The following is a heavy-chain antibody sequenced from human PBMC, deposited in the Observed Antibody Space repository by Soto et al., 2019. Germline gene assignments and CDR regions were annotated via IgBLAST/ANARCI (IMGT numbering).Heavy chain of an antibody. Sequence: QVQLVQSGAEVKKPGASVKVSCKTSGDSFSAYYLHWVRQAPGQGLEWLGWINPNGGATKYAQKFRGRVPMPREPSTRTAYLELTSLRSDDTAIYYCARESGGATATLDYYYFYMDVWGKGTTVTVSS. J-gene: IGHJ6*03. V-gene: IGHV1-2*02. CDR3: ARESGGATATLDYYYFYMDV. D-gene: IGHD5-12*01. CDR1: GDSFSAYY. CDR2: INPNGGAT.